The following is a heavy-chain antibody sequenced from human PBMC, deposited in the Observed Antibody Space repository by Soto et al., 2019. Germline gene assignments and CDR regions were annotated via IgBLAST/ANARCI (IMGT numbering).Heavy chain of an antibody. CDR2: ISDDGTNK. D-gene: IGHD4-17*01. J-gene: IGHJ4*02. CDR1: GCTFSSYA. V-gene: IGHV3-30-3*01. Sequence: GGSLRLSCTGSGCTFSSYAIQWVRQAPGKGLEWVAAISDDGTNKHTADSVKGRFTISRDNSRNTVYLQVNSLRVEDTAVYYCVRRLTTTVTATGYWGQGTPVTVSS. CDR3: VRRLTTTVTATGY.